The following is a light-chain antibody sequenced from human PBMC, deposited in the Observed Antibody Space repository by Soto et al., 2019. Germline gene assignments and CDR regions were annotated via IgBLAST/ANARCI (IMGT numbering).Light chain of an antibody. CDR1: HNINIY. CDR2: DAS. V-gene: IGKV3-11*01. CDR3: QQRDNWLWT. J-gene: IGKJ1*01. Sequence: EIVLTQSPATLSLSPGERATLSCRASHNINIYLAWYQQKPGQAPRRLIYDASNRAPGVPARFSGSGSGTEFTLTISSLEPEDFAVYYCQQRDNWLWTFGQGTKVEIK.